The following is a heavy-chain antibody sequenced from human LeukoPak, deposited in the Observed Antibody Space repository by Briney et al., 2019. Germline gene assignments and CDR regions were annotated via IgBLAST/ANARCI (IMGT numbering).Heavy chain of an antibody. J-gene: IGHJ6*02. Sequence: SETLSLTCTVSGDSITNTNYYWAWIRQSPGEGLEWIGSVYHSGITYYTPSLKSRVSISVGTSKNQLSLKVTPVTASDTAVYYCAREPDPEEYYYGMDVWGQGTTVTVSS. V-gene: IGHV4-39*07. D-gene: IGHD1-14*01. CDR1: GDSITNTNYY. CDR3: AREPDPEEYYYGMDV. CDR2: VYHSGIT.